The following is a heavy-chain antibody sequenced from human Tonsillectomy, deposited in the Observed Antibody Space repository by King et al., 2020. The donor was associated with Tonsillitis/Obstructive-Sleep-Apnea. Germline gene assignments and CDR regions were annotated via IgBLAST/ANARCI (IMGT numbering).Heavy chain of an antibody. J-gene: IGHJ5*02. CDR2: INPNSGGT. D-gene: IGHD2-2*01. Sequence: EQLVQSGAEVKKPGASVKVSCKASGYTFTGCYMHWVRQAPGQGLEWMGWINPNSGGTNYAQKFQGWVTMTRDTSISTAYMELSRLRSDDTAVYYCARGYCSSTSCQGGGWFDPWGQGTLVTVSS. V-gene: IGHV1-2*04. CDR1: GYTFTGCY. CDR3: ARGYCSSTSCQGGGWFDP.